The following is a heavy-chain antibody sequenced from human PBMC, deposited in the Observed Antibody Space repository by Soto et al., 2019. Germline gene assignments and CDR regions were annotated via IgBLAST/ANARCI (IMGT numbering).Heavy chain of an antibody. V-gene: IGHV1-18*01. J-gene: IGHJ3*01. CDR3: ATFRNSSGGSCYSQCIYAFDF. Sequence: ASVKVSCKASGYTFTSYGISWVRQAPGQGLEWMGWTTAYNGNTDYAQKFQGRVTMTTDTSPSTAYMELRSLRFDDTAVYYCATFRNSSGGSCYSQCIYAFDFWGKGTMLTASS. D-gene: IGHD2-15*01. CDR1: GYTFTSYG. CDR2: TTAYNGNT.